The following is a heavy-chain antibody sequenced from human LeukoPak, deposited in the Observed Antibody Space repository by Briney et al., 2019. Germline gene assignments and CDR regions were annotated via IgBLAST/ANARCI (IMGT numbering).Heavy chain of an antibody. D-gene: IGHD3-22*01. J-gene: IGHJ4*02. CDR1: GGSISSSSYY. CDR3: ARLPYDSSGYYPPLVDY. CDR2: IYYSGST. V-gene: IGHV4-39*01. Sequence: PSETLSLTCTVSGGSISSSSYYWGWIRQPPGKGLDWIGSIYYSGSTYYDPSLKSRFTISVGTSKNQFSLKLSSVTAADTAVYYCARLPYDSSGYYPPLVDYWGQGTLVTVSS.